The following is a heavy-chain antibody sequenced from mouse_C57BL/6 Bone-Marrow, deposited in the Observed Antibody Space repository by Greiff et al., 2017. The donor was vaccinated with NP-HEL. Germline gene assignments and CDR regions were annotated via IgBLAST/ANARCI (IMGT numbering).Heavy chain of an antibody. D-gene: IGHD1-1*01. V-gene: IGHV10-3*01. CDR1: GFTFNTYA. J-gene: IGHJ4*01. CDR3: VRDNDYGSSPYYYAMDY. Sequence: EVQGVESGGGLVQPKGSLKLSCAASGFTFNTYAMHWVRQAPGKGLEWVARIRSKSSNYATYYADSVKDRFTISRDDSQSMLYLQMNNLKTEDTAMYYCVRDNDYGSSPYYYAMDYWGQGTSVTVSS. CDR2: IRSKSSNYAT.